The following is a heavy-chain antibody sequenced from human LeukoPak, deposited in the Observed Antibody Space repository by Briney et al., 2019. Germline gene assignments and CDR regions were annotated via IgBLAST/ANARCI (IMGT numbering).Heavy chain of an antibody. V-gene: IGHV6-1*01. CDR1: GDSVSSNSAA. J-gene: IGHJ4*02. D-gene: IGHD2-2*01. CDR2: TYYRSQWYN. CDR3: ARDHPSYCSSTSCYLFVAFDY. Sequence: SQTLSLTCAISGDSVSSNSAAWNWIRQSPSKGLEWLGRTYYRSQWYNDYAVSVKSRITINPDTSKNQFSLQLNSVTPEDTAVYYCARDHPSYCSSTSCYLFVAFDYWGQGTLVTVSS.